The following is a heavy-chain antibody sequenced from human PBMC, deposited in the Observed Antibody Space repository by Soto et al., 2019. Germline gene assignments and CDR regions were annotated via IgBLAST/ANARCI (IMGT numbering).Heavy chain of an antibody. CDR2: INHSGST. V-gene: IGHV4-34*01. CDR1: GGSFSGYY. D-gene: IGHD3-10*01. Sequence: SETLSLTCAVYGGSFSGYYWSWIRQPPGKGLEWIGEINHSGSTNYNPSLKSRVTISVDTSKNQFSLKLSSVTAADTAVYYCARVPLLWFGELVLYYYGMDVWGQGTTVTVSS. J-gene: IGHJ6*02. CDR3: ARVPLLWFGELVLYYYGMDV.